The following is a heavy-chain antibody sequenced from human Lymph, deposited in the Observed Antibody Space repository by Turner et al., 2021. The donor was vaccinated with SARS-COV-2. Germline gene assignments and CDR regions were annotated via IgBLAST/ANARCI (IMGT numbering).Heavy chain of an antibody. CDR1: GGTFSSYA. CDR2: IIPIFGTG. J-gene: IGHJ3*02. Sequence: SCKASGGTFSSYAISWVRQAPGQGLEWMGGIIPIFGTGNYAHKFQGRVTITADDSTITAYMELSSLRSEDTAVYYCARDTAVAGTLGAFDIWGQGTMFTVSS. CDR3: ARDTAVAGTLGAFDI. V-gene: IGHV1-69*01. D-gene: IGHD6-19*01.